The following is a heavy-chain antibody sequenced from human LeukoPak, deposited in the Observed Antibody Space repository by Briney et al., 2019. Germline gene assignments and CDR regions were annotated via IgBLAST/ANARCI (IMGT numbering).Heavy chain of an antibody. CDR2: IYYSGST. CDR3: ARAVAGRWYFDL. J-gene: IGHJ2*01. CDR1: GGSISSYY. D-gene: IGHD6-19*01. V-gene: IGHV4-59*01. Sequence: SETLSLTFTVPGGSISSYYWSWIRPPPGKGLEWIGYIYYSGSTNYNPSLKSRVTISVDTSKNQFSLKLSSVTAADTAVYYCARAVAGRWYFDLWGRGTLVTVSS.